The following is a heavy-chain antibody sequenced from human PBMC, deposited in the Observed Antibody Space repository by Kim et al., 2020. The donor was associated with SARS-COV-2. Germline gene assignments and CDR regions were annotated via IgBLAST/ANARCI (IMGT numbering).Heavy chain of an antibody. D-gene: IGHD2-2*01. CDR3: ARDGKIVVVPAATMDV. CDR1: GFTFSSYS. Sequence: GGSLRLSCAASGFTFSSYSMNWVRQAPGKGLEWVSSISSSSSYIYYADSVKGRFTISRDNAKNSLYLQMNSLRAEDTAVYYCARDGKIVVVPAATMDVWGQGTTVTVSS. J-gene: IGHJ6*02. CDR2: ISSSSSYI. V-gene: IGHV3-21*01.